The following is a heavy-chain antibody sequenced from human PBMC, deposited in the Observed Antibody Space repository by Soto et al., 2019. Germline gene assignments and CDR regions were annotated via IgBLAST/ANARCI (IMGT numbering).Heavy chain of an antibody. D-gene: IGHD3-10*01. Sequence: EVQLLESGGGSVQPGGSLRLSCAASGFTFSRYAMSWVRQAPGKGLEWVSAISGSGGSTYYADSVKGRFTISRDNSKNTLYLQMNSLRAEDTAVYYCAKGGDYGSGLFDPWGQGTLVTVSS. V-gene: IGHV3-23*01. CDR3: AKGGDYGSGLFDP. CDR2: ISGSGGST. CDR1: GFTFSRYA. J-gene: IGHJ5*02.